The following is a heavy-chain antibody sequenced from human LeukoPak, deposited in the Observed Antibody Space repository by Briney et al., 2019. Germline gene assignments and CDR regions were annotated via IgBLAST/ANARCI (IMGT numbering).Heavy chain of an antibody. CDR2: IKSKTDGGTT. D-gene: IGHD5-12*01. Sequence: GGSLRLSCAASGFTFSNAWMSWVRQAPGKGLEWVGRIKSKTDGGTTDYAAPVKGRFTISRDDSKNTLYLQMNSLKTEDTAVYYCTTVGRGYSGYEKDYWGQGTLVTVSS. CDR3: TTVGRGYSGYEKDY. J-gene: IGHJ4*02. CDR1: GFTFSNAW. V-gene: IGHV3-15*01.